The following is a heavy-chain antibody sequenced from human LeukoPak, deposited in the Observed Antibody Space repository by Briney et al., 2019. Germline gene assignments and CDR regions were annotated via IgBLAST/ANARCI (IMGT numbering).Heavy chain of an antibody. Sequence: GASVKVSCKASGYTFTSSDINWVRQATGQGLEWMGWMNPNSGNTGYAQKFQGRVTMTRNTSISTAYMELSSLRSEGTAVYYCARVAPADYWFDPWGQGTLVTVSS. V-gene: IGHV1-8*01. CDR2: MNPNSGNT. J-gene: IGHJ5*02. CDR3: ARVAPADYWFDP. CDR1: GYTFTSSD.